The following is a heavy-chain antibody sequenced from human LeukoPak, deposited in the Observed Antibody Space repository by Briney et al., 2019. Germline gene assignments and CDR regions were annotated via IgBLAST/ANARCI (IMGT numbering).Heavy chain of an antibody. J-gene: IGHJ2*01. V-gene: IGHV3-23*01. CDR2: ISNSGYST. CDR1: GFPFSRLA. D-gene: IGHD4-23*01. Sequence: PGGSLRLSCAASGFPFSRLAMTWVPQPPGEGLQWVSAISNSGYSTNYANSVKGRFTISRDNSIDTLYLQMNRLRADDTAIDYCARCRGGGGEYWNFDLWGRGILVTVSS. CDR3: ARCRGGGGEYWNFDL.